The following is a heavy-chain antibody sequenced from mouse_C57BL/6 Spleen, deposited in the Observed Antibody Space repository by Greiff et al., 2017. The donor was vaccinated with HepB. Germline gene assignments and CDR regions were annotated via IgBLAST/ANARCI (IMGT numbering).Heavy chain of an antibody. CDR3: ARGKTTVAPFDY. J-gene: IGHJ2*01. CDR2: IYPGSGST. V-gene: IGHV1-55*01. D-gene: IGHD1-1*01. Sequence: QVQLQQPGAELVKPGASVKMSCKASGYTFTSYWITWVKQRPGQGLEWIGDIYPGSGSTNYNEKFKSKATLTVDTSSSTAYMQLSSLTSEDSAVYYCARGKTTVAPFDYWGQGTTLTVSS. CDR1: GYTFTSYW.